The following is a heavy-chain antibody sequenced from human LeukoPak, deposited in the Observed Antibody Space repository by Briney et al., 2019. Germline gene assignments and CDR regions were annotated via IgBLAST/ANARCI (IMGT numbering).Heavy chain of an antibody. CDR1: GGSISSYY. D-gene: IGHD6-19*01. V-gene: IGHV4-59*01. J-gene: IGHJ4*02. Sequence: SATLSRTCTVSGGSISSYYWSWIRQPPGKGLEWIGYIYYTGGTNYNPSLKSRVTISVDTSKNQFSLKLSSVTAADTAVYYCARGYSSGWYINWGQGTLVTVSS. CDR2: IYYTGGT. CDR3: ARGYSSGWYIN.